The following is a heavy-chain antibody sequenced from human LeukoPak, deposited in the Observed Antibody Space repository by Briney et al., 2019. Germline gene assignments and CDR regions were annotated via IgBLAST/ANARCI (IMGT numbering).Heavy chain of an antibody. CDR3: ARAGYSYGLLYYFDY. Sequence: ASVKVSCKASGGTFSGYYMHWVRQAPGQGLEWMGWINPNSGGTNYAQKFQGWVTMTRDTSISTAYMELSRLRSDDTAVYYCARAGYSYGLLYYFDYWGQGTLVTVSS. J-gene: IGHJ4*02. V-gene: IGHV1-2*04. CDR2: INPNSGGT. CDR1: GGTFSGYY. D-gene: IGHD5-18*01.